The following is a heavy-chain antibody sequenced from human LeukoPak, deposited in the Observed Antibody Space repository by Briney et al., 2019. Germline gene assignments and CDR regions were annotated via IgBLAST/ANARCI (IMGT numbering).Heavy chain of an antibody. D-gene: IGHD3-9*01. CDR2: ITRDGLTT. CDR1: GFTFDDYT. Sequence: GGSLRLSCAASGFTFDDYTMHWVRLAPGKGLEWLSLITRDGLTTYYADSVKGRFTISRDTSKNSLFLQMNNLRTEDTALYYCANEKTLTFDYWGRGTQVTVSS. V-gene: IGHV3-43*01. J-gene: IGHJ4*02. CDR3: ANEKTLTFDY.